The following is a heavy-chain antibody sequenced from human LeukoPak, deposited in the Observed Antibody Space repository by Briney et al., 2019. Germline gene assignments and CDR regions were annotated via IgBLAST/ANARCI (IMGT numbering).Heavy chain of an antibody. CDR3: ARAGKQHLRALDN. J-gene: IGHJ3*02. CDR2: ISYDGTNQ. Sequence: GGSLRLSCAASGFTFSSYAMHWVRQAPGKGLEWVALISYDGTNQYYADSVKGRFTISRDNSKNTLYLQMNSLRTEDTAIYYCARAGKQHLRALDNWGQGTVVTVSS. D-gene: IGHD6-13*01. V-gene: IGHV3-30-3*01. CDR1: GFTFSSYA.